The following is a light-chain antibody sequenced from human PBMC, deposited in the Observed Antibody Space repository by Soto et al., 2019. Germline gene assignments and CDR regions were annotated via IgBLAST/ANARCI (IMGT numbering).Light chain of an antibody. V-gene: IGKV1-12*01. Sequence: DIQMTQSPSSVSASVGDRVPSTCRASQGLSSWLAWYQQKPGKAPKLLNYAASSLQSGVAYRFSGRGYGTDFTLTISSLHTEDCATYYCQQANSFPFTFGQGTRLEIK. CDR2: AAS. CDR3: QQANSFPFT. J-gene: IGKJ5*01. CDR1: QGLSSW.